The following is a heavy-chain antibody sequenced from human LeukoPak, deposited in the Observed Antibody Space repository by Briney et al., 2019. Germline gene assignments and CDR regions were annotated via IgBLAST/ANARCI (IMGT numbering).Heavy chain of an antibody. V-gene: IGHV3-9*01. CDR3: AKTTRFLTLAVGDFDY. Sequence: PGGSLRLSCAASGFTFSKHGMHWVRQAPGEGLEWVSGISWNSGSIGYADSVKGRFTISRDNAKNSLYLQMNSLRAEDTALYYCAKTTRFLTLAVGDFDYWGQGTLVTVSS. CDR2: ISWNSGSI. D-gene: IGHD6-19*01. J-gene: IGHJ4*02. CDR1: GFTFSKHG.